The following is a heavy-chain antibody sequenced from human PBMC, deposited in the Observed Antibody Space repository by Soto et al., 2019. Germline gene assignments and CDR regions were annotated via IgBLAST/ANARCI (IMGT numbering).Heavy chain of an antibody. CDR3: ARVVPAAISLIDY. D-gene: IGHD2-2*01. CDR1: GGSISSGDYY. CDR2: IYYGGST. Sequence: SETLSLTCTVSGGSISSGDYYWSWIRQPPGKGLEWIGYIYYGGSTYYNPSLKSRVTISVDTSKNQFSLKLSSVTAADTAVYYCARVVPAAISLIDYWGQGTLVTVSS. J-gene: IGHJ4*02. V-gene: IGHV4-30-4*01.